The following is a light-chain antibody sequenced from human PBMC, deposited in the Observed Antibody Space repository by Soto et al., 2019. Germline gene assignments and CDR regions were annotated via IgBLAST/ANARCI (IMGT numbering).Light chain of an antibody. Sequence: DVVMTQSPLSLPVTLGQPASMSCRSSQSLLYSDGSTFLNWFHQRPGQSPRRLIYKVSQRDSGVPGRFSGSGSGTDFTLKISRVEAEDGGVYYCMQGTHRPITFGGGTKVEIK. CDR3: MQGTHRPIT. J-gene: IGKJ4*01. CDR2: KVS. V-gene: IGKV2-30*01. CDR1: QSLLYSDGSTF.